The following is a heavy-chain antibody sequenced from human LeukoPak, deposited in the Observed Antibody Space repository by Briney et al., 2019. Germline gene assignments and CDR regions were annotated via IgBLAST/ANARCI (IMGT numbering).Heavy chain of an antibody. D-gene: IGHD6-19*01. Sequence: SETLSLTCTVSGGSISSYSWTWIRQPPGKGLEWIGYIYYSGTTNYNPSLESRITISIDTSKDQFSLKLSSVTAADTAVYYCARGSSGLFDYWGQGILVTVSS. CDR3: ARGSSGLFDY. CDR2: IYYSGTT. V-gene: IGHV4-59*01. CDR1: GGSISSYS. J-gene: IGHJ4*02.